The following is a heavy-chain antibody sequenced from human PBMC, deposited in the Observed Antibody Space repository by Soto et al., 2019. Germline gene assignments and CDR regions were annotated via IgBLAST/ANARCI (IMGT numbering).Heavy chain of an antibody. Sequence: ETLSLTCTVSGGSISSNIYYWGWIRQPPGKGLEWIGNIHYSGSTYYDSSLQSRVTISIDTSKNHFSLKLSSVTAADTAVYYCATIKLGSNRLDYWGQGTLGTVSS. CDR2: IHYSGST. J-gene: IGHJ4*02. D-gene: IGHD3-10*01. CDR3: ATIKLGSNRLDY. V-gene: IGHV4-39*02. CDR1: GGSISSNIYY.